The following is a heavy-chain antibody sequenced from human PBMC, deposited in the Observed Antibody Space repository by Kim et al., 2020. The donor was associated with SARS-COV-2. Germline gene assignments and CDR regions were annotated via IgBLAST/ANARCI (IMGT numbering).Heavy chain of an antibody. V-gene: IGHV5-10-1*01. CDR3: ARQQASINRGYEVDY. D-gene: IGHD5-12*01. Sequence: GESLKISCKGSGYSFTSYWISWVRQMPGKGLEWMGRIDPSDSYTNYSPSFQGHVTISADKSISTAYLQWSSLKASDTAMYYCARQQASINRGYEVDYWGQGTLVTVSS. CDR1: GYSFTSYW. CDR2: IDPSDSYT. J-gene: IGHJ4*02.